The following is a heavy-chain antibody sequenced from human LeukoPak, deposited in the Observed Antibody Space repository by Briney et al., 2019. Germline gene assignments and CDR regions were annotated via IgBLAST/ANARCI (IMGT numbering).Heavy chain of an antibody. CDR1: GGSISSYY. J-gene: IGHJ4*02. CDR3: ARDGTLWSGFFDY. CDR2: IYYSGST. Sequence: SETLSLTCTVSGGSISSYYWSWIRQPPGKGLEWIGYIYYSGSTNYNPSLKSRVTISVDTSKNQFSLKLSSVTAADTAVYYCARDGTLWSGFFDYWGQGTLVTVSS. V-gene: IGHV4-59*01. D-gene: IGHD3-3*01.